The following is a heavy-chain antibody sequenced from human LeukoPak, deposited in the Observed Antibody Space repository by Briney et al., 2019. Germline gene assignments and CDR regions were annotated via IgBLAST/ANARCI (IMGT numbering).Heavy chain of an antibody. D-gene: IGHD3-10*01. CDR3: ARVIRYGSGNYYYFDY. J-gene: IGHJ4*02. CDR1: GFIFNNFA. V-gene: IGHV3-23*01. CDR2: ISDSGGDT. Sequence: GGSLRLSCAASGFIFNNFALNWVRQAPGKGLEWVSDISDSGGDTYCADSVRGRFTISRDNFKNTLYLQMNSLRADDTAIYYCARVIRYGSGNYYYFDYWGQGTLVTVSS.